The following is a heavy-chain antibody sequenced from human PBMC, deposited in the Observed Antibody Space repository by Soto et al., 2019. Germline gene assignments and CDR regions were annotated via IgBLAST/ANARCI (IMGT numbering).Heavy chain of an antibody. CDR3: AKESPGYCSGGSCYSGPDY. J-gene: IGHJ4*02. CDR1: GFTFSSYG. Sequence: GGSLRLSCAASGFTFSSYGMHWVRQAPGKGLEWVAVISYDGSNKYYADSVKGRFTISRDNSKNTLYLQMNSLRAEDTAVYYCAKESPGYCSGGSCYSGPDYWGQGTLVTVSS. D-gene: IGHD2-15*01. V-gene: IGHV3-30*18. CDR2: ISYDGSNK.